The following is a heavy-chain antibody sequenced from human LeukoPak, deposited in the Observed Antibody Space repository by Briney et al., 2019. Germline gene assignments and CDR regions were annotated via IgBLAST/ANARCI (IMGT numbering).Heavy chain of an antibody. D-gene: IGHD4-17*01. CDR1: GFTFSSYA. CDR2: IYYSGST. V-gene: IGHV4-38-2*01. CDR3: ARTTTVTPFDAFDI. Sequence: GSLRLSCAASGFTFSSYAMSWVRQAPGKGLEWIGSIYYSGSTYYNPSLKSRVTISVDTSKNQFSLKLSSVTAADTAVYYCARTTTVTPFDAFDIWGQGTMVTVSS. J-gene: IGHJ3*02.